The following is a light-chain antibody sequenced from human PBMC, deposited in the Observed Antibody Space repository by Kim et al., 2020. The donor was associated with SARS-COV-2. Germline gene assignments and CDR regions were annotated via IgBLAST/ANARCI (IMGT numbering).Light chain of an antibody. CDR2: QDS. Sequence: SVSAGKTASITCSGDKLGDKYACWYQQKPGQSPGLVIYQDSKRPSGIPERFSGSNSGNTATLTISGTQAMDEADYYCQAWDSSTVVFGTGTKVTVL. J-gene: IGLJ1*01. CDR1: KLGDKY. V-gene: IGLV3-1*01. CDR3: QAWDSSTVV.